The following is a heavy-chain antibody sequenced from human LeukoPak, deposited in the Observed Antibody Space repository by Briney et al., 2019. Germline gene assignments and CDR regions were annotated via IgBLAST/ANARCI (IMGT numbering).Heavy chain of an antibody. CDR2: ISGSDDNT. Sequence: GGSLRLSCAASGFTFNNYAMSWVRQAPGKGLEWVSTISGSDDNTYYADSVKGRFTISRDISKNTLYLQMNSLRADDTAVYYCANDFDHWGQGTLVTVSS. CDR3: ANDFDH. J-gene: IGHJ4*02. V-gene: IGHV3-23*01. CDR1: GFTFNNYA.